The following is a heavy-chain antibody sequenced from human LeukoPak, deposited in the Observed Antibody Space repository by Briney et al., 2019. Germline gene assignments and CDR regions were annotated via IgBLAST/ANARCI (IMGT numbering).Heavy chain of an antibody. J-gene: IGHJ4*02. CDR3: AREDGSGWYYFDY. D-gene: IGHD6-19*01. V-gene: IGHV4-38-2*02. Sequence: PSETLSLTCTVSGYSISSGYYWGWIRQPPGKGLEWIGSIYHSGSTYYNPSLKSRVTISVDTSKNQLSLKLSSVTAADTAVYYCAREDGSGWYYFDYWGQGTLVTVSS. CDR1: GYSISSGYY. CDR2: IYHSGST.